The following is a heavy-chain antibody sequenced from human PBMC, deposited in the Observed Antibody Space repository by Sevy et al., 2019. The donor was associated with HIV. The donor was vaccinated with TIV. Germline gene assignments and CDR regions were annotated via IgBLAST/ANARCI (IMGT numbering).Heavy chain of an antibody. Sequence: GGSLRLSCAASGFTFSSYGMHWVRQAPGKGLEWVAVIWFDGSSTYYVDSVKGRFTISRDIAKNTLHLQMNSLRAEDTAVYYCVRDLEFYDYGDYGPAFMPDYWGQGTLVTVSS. D-gene: IGHD4-17*01. CDR3: VRDLEFYDYGDYGPAFMPDY. CDR2: IWFDGSST. J-gene: IGHJ4*02. CDR1: GFTFSSYG. V-gene: IGHV3-33*01.